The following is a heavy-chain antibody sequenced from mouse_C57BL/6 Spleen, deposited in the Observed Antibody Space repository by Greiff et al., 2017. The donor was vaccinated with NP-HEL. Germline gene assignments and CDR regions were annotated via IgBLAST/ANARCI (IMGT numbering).Heavy chain of an antibody. Sequence: QVHVKQSGSGLVQPSQSLSITCTVSGFSLTSYGVHWVRQSPGKGLEWLGVIWSGGSTDYNAAFISRLSISKDNSKSQVFFKMNSLQADDTAIYYCARNGYYGNYVWYFDVWGTGTTVTVSS. V-gene: IGHV2-2*01. J-gene: IGHJ1*03. CDR2: IWSGGST. D-gene: IGHD2-1*01. CDR1: GFSLTSYG. CDR3: ARNGYYGNYVWYFDV.